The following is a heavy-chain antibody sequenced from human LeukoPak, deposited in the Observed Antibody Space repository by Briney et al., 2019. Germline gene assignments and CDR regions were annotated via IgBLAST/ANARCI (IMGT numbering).Heavy chain of an antibody. V-gene: IGHV3-33*01. CDR2: IWYDGSNK. CDR3: ARDRSYDFWSGYSTPDY. J-gene: IGHJ4*02. D-gene: IGHD3-3*01. CDR1: GFTFSSYG. Sequence: QAGGSLRLSCAASGFTFSSYGMHWVRQAPGKGLEWVAVIWYDGSNKYYADSVKCRFTISRDNSKNTLDLQMNSLRAEDTAVYYCARDRSYDFWSGYSTPDYWGQGTLVTVSS.